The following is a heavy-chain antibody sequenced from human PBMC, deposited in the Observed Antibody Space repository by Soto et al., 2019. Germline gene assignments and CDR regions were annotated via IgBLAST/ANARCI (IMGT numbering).Heavy chain of an antibody. J-gene: IGHJ3*02. D-gene: IGHD6-19*01. CDR1: GGSISSGDYY. CDR3: ARATRATLSSGRAFDI. Sequence: QVQLQESGPGLVKPSQTLSLTCTVSGGSISSGDYYWSWIRQPPGKGLEWIGYIDYSGCTYYNPSLQSRVTISVDTSKNQFSLKLSSVTAADTAVYYCARATRATLSSGRAFDIWGQGTMVTVSS. V-gene: IGHV4-30-4*01. CDR2: IDYSGCT.